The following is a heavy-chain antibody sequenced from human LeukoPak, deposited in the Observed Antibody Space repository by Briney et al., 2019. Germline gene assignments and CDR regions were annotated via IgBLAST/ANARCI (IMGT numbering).Heavy chain of an antibody. D-gene: IGHD3-10*01. J-gene: IGHJ4*02. CDR2: ISAYNGNT. CDR1: GYTFTSYG. V-gene: IGHV1-18*01. CDR3: ARVASGSGSYHPPNFDY. Sequence: ASVKVSCKASGYTFTSYGISWVRQAPGQGLEWMGWISAYNGNTNYAQKLQGRVTMTTDTSTSTAYMELRSLRSDDTAVYYCARVASGSGSYHPPNFDYWGQGTLVTVSS.